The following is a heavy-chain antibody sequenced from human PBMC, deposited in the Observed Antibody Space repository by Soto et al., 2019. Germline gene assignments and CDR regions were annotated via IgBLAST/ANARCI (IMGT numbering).Heavy chain of an antibody. D-gene: IGHD4-17*01. CDR3: ARDLSGDYGALDT. Sequence: GGSLRLSCAASGFTFSSYGMHWSRQGPGKGLEWVAVIWYDGSNKVYADSVKGRFTISKDNSKNTLYLQMNSLRAEDTAVYYCARDLSGDYGALDTWGQGTMVTVSS. J-gene: IGHJ3*02. CDR2: IWYDGSNK. V-gene: IGHV3-33*01. CDR1: GFTFSSYG.